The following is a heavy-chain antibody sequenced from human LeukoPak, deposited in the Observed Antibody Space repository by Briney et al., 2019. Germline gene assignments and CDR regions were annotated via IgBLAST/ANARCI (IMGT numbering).Heavy chain of an antibody. CDR1: GYTFTGYY. D-gene: IGHD6-13*01. J-gene: IGHJ4*02. CDR3: ARGRAAGIQDGASPPGTVNLDY. Sequence: ASVKVSCKASGYTFTGYYMHWVRQAPGQGLEWMGWINPNSGGTNYAQKFQGRVTMTRDTSISTAYMELSRLRSDDTAVYYCARGRAAGIQDGASPPGTVNLDYWGQGTLVTVSS. V-gene: IGHV1-2*02. CDR2: INPNSGGT.